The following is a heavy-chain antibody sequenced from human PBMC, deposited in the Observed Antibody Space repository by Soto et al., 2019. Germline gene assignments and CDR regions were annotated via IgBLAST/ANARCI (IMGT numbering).Heavy chain of an antibody. V-gene: IGHV4-59*08. J-gene: IGHJ6*03. CDR3: ARHLAPTTYYDFWSGYYSDGYYYYYMSV. Sequence: PSETLSLTCTVSGGSISSYYWSWIRQPPGKGLEWIGYIYYSGSTNYNPSLKSRVTISVDTSKNQFSLKLSSVTAADTAVYYCARHLAPTTYYDFWSGYYSDGYYYYYMSVCGKGTTVTVSS. D-gene: IGHD3-3*01. CDR1: GGSISSYY. CDR2: IYYSGST.